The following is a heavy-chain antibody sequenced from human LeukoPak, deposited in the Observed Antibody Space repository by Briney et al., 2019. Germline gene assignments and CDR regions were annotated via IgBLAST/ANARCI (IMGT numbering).Heavy chain of an antibody. V-gene: IGHV3-23*01. D-gene: IGHD2-15*01. J-gene: IGHJ4*02. CDR2: FSGSGDKT. CDR1: GFTFRSYA. CDR3: AKALNDGGSLDS. Sequence: PGGSLRLSCAASGFTFRSYAMSWVRQAPGKGLAWVSAFSGSGDKTFYAESVEGRFTISRDNSKNTLYLQMSSLRAEDTDIYFCAKALNDGGSLDSWGRGTLVTVSS.